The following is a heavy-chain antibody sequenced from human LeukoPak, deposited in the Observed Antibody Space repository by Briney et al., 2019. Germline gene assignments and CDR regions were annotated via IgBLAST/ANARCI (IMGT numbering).Heavy chain of an antibody. V-gene: IGHV3-53*01. D-gene: IGHD5-24*01. CDR1: GFTVSSNY. J-gene: IGHJ4*02. CDR3: ARGAGYNYPYHFDY. Sequence: GGSLRLSCAASGFTVSSNYMNWVRQAPGKGLEWVSVIYGGGNIYYADSVKGRFTISRDNSKNTLYLQMNSLRAEDTAVYYCARGAGYNYPYHFDYWGQGTLVTVSS. CDR2: IYGGGNI.